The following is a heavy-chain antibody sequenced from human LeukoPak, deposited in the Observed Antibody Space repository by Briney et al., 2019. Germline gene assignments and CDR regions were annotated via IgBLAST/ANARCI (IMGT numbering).Heavy chain of an antibody. V-gene: IGHV4-39*01. D-gene: IGHD5-24*01. CDR1: GGPINSSAYY. Sequence: SETLSLTCTVSGGPINSSAYYWVWVRQSPGRGLEWLGSIYNNGDTYYNPSFESRVTIAIETSKNQFSLKMTSVTAADTAAYYCTSRGFRLPLDAFDVWGQGTRVAVSS. J-gene: IGHJ3*01. CDR2: IYNNGDT. CDR3: TSRGFRLPLDAFDV.